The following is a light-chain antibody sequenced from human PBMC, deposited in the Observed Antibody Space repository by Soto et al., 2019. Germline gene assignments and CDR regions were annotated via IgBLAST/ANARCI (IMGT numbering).Light chain of an antibody. CDR1: QSVGTY. J-gene: IGKJ3*01. CDR2: DAS. V-gene: IGKV3-11*01. Sequence: EIVLTQSPATLSLSPGERATLSCRASQSVGTYLAWYQQKPGQAPRLLIYDASTRATGVPARFSGSGSGTDFTLTISSLEPEDSAVYYCQQRNNWSFGPGTKVDIK. CDR3: QQRNNWS.